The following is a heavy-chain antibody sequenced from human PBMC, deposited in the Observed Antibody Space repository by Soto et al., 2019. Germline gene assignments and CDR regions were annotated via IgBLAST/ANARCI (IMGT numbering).Heavy chain of an antibody. V-gene: IGHV3-21*02. CDR3: ARDDPIFGAIPRMEI. D-gene: IGHD3-3*01. CDR1: GFPFSSYT. CDR2: ITTAATRNI. Sequence: EVQLVESGGSLVNPGGSLRLSCSASGFPFSSYTMYWVRQAPGKGLEWVSSITTAATRNIFYADSVKVRFTISRDNANNILYLQMNNVRVEDTAVYYCARDDPIFGAIPRMEIWGQGTTVTVSS. J-gene: IGHJ6*02.